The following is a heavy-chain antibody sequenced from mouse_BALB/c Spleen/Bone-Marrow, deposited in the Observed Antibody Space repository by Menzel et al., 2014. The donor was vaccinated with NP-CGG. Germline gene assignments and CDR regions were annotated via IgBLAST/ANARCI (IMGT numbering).Heavy chain of an antibody. CDR2: INPTNGGT. Sequence: QVQLQQSGAELVKPGASVKLSCKASGYTFTRYYMYWVKQRPGQGLEWIGEINPTNGGTNFNEKFMSKATLTVDKSSSTAYMQLSSLTSEDSAVYYCTRSNYGYWYFDVWGAGTTVTVSS. D-gene: IGHD1-1*01. V-gene: IGHV1S81*02. CDR1: GYTFTRYY. J-gene: IGHJ1*01. CDR3: TRSNYGYWYFDV.